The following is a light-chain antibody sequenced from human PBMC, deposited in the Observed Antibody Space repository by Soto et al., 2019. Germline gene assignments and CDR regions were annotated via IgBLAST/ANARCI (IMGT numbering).Light chain of an antibody. CDR2: GAS. CDR1: QNVISNY. CDR3: QLDASLRWT. Sequence: ESVLTQAQGTRSLSPGARATLACRATQNVISNYVAWYQQKPGQPPRLLVYGASTTATGIPDRFRGGGSGTDFTLTISRLSPEDSAVYYCQLDASLRWTFALGSKVDIK. V-gene: IGKV3-20*01. J-gene: IGKJ1*01.